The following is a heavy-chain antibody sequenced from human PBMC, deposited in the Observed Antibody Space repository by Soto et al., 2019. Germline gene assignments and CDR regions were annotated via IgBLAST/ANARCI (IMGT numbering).Heavy chain of an antibody. D-gene: IGHD6-13*01. Sequence: GGSLRLSCAASGFIFSDYYMSWIRQAPGKGLEWVSYITTSGDTTYYADSVKGRFTISRDNAKSSLYLQMNSLGAEDTAIYYCASRIAGPTWGQGTLVTVSS. CDR1: GFIFSDYY. V-gene: IGHV3-11*01. CDR3: ASRIAGPT. J-gene: IGHJ5*02. CDR2: ITTSGDTT.